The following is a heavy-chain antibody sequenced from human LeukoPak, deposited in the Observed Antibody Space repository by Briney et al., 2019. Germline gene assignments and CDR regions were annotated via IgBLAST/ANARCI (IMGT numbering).Heavy chain of an antibody. CDR2: VISKTDGGTT. J-gene: IGHJ4*02. CDR1: GFTFSNAW. Sequence: KPGGSLRLSCAASGFTFSNAWMSWVRQAPGKGLEWVGRVISKTDGGTTDYAAPVKGRFTISRDDSKNTLYLQMNSLKTEDTAVYYCTTQADHWGQGTLVTVSS. V-gene: IGHV3-15*01. CDR3: TTQADH.